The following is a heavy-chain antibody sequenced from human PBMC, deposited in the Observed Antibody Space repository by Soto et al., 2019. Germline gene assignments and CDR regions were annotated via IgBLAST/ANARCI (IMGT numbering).Heavy chain of an antibody. D-gene: IGHD3-10*01. CDR1: GGSISSGDYY. V-gene: IGHV4-30-4*01. Sequence: QVQLQESGPGLVKPSQTLSLTCTVSGGSISSGDYYWSWIRQPPGKGLEWIGYIYYSGSTYYNPSLKWWVTISVDTSQNQVSLEPSPGAGADTAVDYRARGGGFGATQIGYLGQGNLVTVS. CDR2: IYYSGST. CDR3: ARGGGFGATQIGY. J-gene: IGHJ4*02.